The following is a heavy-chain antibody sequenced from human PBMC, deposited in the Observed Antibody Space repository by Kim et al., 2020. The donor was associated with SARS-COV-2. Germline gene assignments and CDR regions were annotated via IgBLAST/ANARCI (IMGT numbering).Heavy chain of an antibody. CDR3: ARVSLGSSSWYYFDY. D-gene: IGHD6-13*01. V-gene: IGHV3-11*05. Sequence: ADSLKCRFTISRDNAKNSLYLRMDSLRADDTAVYYCARVSLGSSSWYYFDYWGQGTLVTVSS. J-gene: IGHJ4*02.